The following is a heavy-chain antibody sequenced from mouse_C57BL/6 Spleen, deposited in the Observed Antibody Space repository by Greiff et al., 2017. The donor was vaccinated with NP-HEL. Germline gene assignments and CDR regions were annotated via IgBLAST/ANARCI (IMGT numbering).Heavy chain of an antibody. J-gene: IGHJ2*01. CDR2: ISSGGSYT. V-gene: IGHV5-6*01. D-gene: IGHD1-1*01. Sequence: EVQLQQSGGDLVKPGGSLKLSCAASGFTFSSYGMSWVRQTPDKRLEWVATISSGGSYTYYTDNVKGRFTISRDNAKNTLYLQMSSLKSEDTAMYYCASGSIYFDYWGQGTTLTVSA. CDR1: GFTFSSYG. CDR3: ASGSIYFDY.